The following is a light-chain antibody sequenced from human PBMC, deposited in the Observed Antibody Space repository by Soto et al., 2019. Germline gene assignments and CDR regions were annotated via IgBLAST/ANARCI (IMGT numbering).Light chain of an antibody. CDR3: HSYERPLSGSV. CDR1: SSNIGAGYD. Sequence: QSVLTQRRALAGCPGQRVTISCTGSSSNIGAGYDVHWYQQFPGTAPNLLIYGDSNRPSGVPDRFSGSKSGTSASLAINGLQDDDEADYYCHSYERPLSGSVFGTRTTVTV. V-gene: IGLV1-40*01. CDR2: GDS. J-gene: IGLJ1*01.